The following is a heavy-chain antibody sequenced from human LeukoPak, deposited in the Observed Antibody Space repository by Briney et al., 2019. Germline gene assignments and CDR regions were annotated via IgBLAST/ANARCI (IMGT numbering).Heavy chain of an antibody. D-gene: IGHD1-26*01. CDR1: GYSFTSYW. J-gene: IGHJ4*02. Sequence: GESLKISCKGSGYSFTSYWIGWVRQMPGKGLEWMGIIYPGDSDTRYSPSFQGQVTISADKSISTAYLQWSSLKASDTAMYYCARLDSGSSAGVPGGFNYWGQGTLVTVSS. V-gene: IGHV5-51*01. CDR3: ARLDSGSSAGVPGGFNY. CDR2: IYPGDSDT.